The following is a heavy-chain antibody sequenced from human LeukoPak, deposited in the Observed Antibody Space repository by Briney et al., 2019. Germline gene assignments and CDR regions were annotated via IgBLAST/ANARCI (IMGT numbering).Heavy chain of an antibody. CDR2: IYYSGST. J-gene: IGHJ4*02. CDR1: GGSVSSGSYY. CDR3: ARSRRYYDILTGVHTLYYFDY. D-gene: IGHD3-9*01. Sequence: PSETLSLTCTVSGGSVSSGSYYWSWIRQPPGKGLEWIGYIYYSGSTNYNPSLKSRVTISVDTSKNQFSLKLSSVTAADTAVYYCARSRRYYDILTGVHTLYYFDYWGQGTLVTVSS. V-gene: IGHV4-61*01.